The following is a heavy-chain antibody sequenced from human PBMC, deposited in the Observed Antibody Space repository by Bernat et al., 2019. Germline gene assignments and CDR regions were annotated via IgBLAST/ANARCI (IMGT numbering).Heavy chain of an antibody. Sequence: QVTLRESGPALVKPTQTLTLTCTFSGFSLSTSGMCVSWIRQPPGKALEWLARIDWDDDKYYSTSLKTRLTISKDTSKNQVVLTMTNMDPVDTATYYCARMIAVAGTDYYYYGMDVWGQGTTVTVSS. CDR1: GFSLSTSGMC. J-gene: IGHJ6*02. D-gene: IGHD6-19*01. V-gene: IGHV2-70*15. CDR2: IDWDDDK. CDR3: ARMIAVAGTDYYYYGMDV.